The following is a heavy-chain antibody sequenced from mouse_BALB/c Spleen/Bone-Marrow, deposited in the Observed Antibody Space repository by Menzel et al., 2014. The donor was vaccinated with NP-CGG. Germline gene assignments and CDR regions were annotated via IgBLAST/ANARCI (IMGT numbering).Heavy chain of an antibody. D-gene: IGHD2-1*01. CDR2: INPSNGRT. Sequence: QVHVKQSGAELVKPGASVKLSCKASGYTFTSYWMHWVKQRPGQGLEWIGEINPSNGRTNYNEKFKSKATLTEDKSSSTAYMQLSSLTSEDSAVYYCARSYGNYYAMDYWGQGTSVTVSS. V-gene: IGHV1S81*02. CDR1: GYTFTSYW. J-gene: IGHJ4*01. CDR3: ARSYGNYYAMDY.